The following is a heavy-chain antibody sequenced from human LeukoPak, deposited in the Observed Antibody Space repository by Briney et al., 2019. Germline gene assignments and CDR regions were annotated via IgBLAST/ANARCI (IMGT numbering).Heavy chain of an antibody. CDR2: IYYSGST. J-gene: IGHJ4*02. Sequence: SETLSLTCTVSGGSISSGGYYWSWIRQHPEKGLEWIGYIYYSGSTYYNPSLKSRVTISVDTSKNQFSLKLSSVTAADTAVYYCARGRYSSSSDYYFDYWGQGTLVTVSS. CDR1: GGSISSGGYY. V-gene: IGHV4-31*03. D-gene: IGHD6-6*01. CDR3: ARGRYSSSSDYYFDY.